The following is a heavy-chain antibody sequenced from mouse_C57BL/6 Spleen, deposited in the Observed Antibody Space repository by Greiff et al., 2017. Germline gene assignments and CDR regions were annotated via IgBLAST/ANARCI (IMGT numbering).Heavy chain of an antibody. CDR2: INPNNGGT. J-gene: IGHJ1*03. CDR3: ARGYYYGSSYWYFDV. Sequence: EVKLMESGPELVKPGASVKIPCKASGYTFTDYNMDWVKQSHGKSLEWIGDINPNNGGTIYNQKFKGKATLTVDKSSSTAYLELRSLTSEDTAVYYCARGYYYGSSYWYFDVWGTGTTVTVSS. D-gene: IGHD1-1*01. V-gene: IGHV1-18*01. CDR1: GYTFTDYN.